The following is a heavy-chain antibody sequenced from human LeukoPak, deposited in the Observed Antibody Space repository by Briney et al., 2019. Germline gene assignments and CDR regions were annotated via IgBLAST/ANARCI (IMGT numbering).Heavy chain of an antibody. J-gene: IGHJ3*02. CDR1: GYTFASYG. CDR3: ARERRWLQFGYGARYAFDI. V-gene: IGHV1-18*01. CDR2: ISAYNGST. D-gene: IGHD5-24*01. Sequence: ASVKVSCKASGYTFASYGISWVRQAPGQGLEWMGWISAYNGSTNYAQKLQGRVTMTTDTSTSTAYMELRSLRSDDTAVYYCARERRWLQFGYGARYAFDIWGQGTMVTVSS.